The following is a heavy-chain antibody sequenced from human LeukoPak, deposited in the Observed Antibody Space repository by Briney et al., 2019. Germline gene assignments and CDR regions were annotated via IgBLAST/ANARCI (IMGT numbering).Heavy chain of an antibody. CDR1: GGSINFYH. Sequence: SETLSLTCSVSGGSINFYHWSWIRQSPGGRLEWIGDIHHTGSANYNPSLKSRVTILIETSKNQFSLQLTSVTAADAAVYYCASYGDPTKDAFDIWGQGTMVTVSS. CDR2: IHHTGSA. J-gene: IGHJ3*02. V-gene: IGHV4-59*13. CDR3: ASYGDPTKDAFDI. D-gene: IGHD4-17*01.